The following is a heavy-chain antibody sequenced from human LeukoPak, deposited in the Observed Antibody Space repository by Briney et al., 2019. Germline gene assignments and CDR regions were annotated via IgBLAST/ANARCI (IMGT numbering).Heavy chain of an antibody. CDR3: AHYYGSGFFDY. J-gene: IGHJ4*02. D-gene: IGHD3-10*01. V-gene: IGHV2-5*02. CDR2: IYWDDDK. Sequence: GPTPLKPTQTLTLTCTFTGYSLSTSGVGVGWIRQPPGKAMEWLALIYWDDDKRYSPSLKSRLTITKDISKNQAVLTMTNMDPVDTATDYGAHYYGSGFFDYWGQGTLVTVSS. CDR1: GYSLSTSGVG.